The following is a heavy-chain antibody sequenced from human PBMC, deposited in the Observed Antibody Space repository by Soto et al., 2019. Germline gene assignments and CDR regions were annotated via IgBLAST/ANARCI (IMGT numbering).Heavy chain of an antibody. CDR1: GDSISVGYY. CDR3: ARDRGSYGMDV. J-gene: IGHJ6*02. CDR2: VSPSGTP. V-gene: IGHV4-31*03. Sequence: QVQLQESGPGLVKPSQTLSLTCTVSGDSISVGYYWSWIRQHPGKCLEWIGYVSPSGTPYYSPSLKSRVSTSTYRSKNQFSLEVSSVTAADTAVYYCARDRGSYGMDVWGQGTTVTVSS.